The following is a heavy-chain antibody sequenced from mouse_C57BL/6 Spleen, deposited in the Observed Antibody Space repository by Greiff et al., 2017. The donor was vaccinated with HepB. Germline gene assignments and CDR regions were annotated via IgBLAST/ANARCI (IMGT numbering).Heavy chain of an antibody. V-gene: IGHV1-55*01. CDR1: GYTFTSYW. CDR3: AKWDRYFDG. Sequence: VQLVESGAELVKPGASVKMSCKASGYTFTSYWITWVKQRPGQGLEWIGDIYPGSGSTNYNEKFKSKATLTVDTSSSTAYMQLSSLTSEDSAVYYCAKWDRYFDGWGTGTTVTVSS. J-gene: IGHJ1*03. D-gene: IGHD3-3*01. CDR2: IYPGSGST.